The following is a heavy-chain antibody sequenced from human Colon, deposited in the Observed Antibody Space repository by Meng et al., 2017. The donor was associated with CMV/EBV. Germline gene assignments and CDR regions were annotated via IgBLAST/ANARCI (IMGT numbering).Heavy chain of an antibody. CDR2: ISSSSSYI. V-gene: IGHV3-21*01. CDR1: GSSFSTYS. CDR3: ARGILAYCGGDCSSDFDY. Sequence: GESLKISCAASGSSFSTYSMSWVRQAPGKGLEWVSSISSSSSYIYYADSVKGRFTISRDNAKNSLYLQMNSLRAEDTAVYYCARGILAYCGGDCSSDFDYWGQGTLVTVSS. J-gene: IGHJ4*02. D-gene: IGHD2-21*01.